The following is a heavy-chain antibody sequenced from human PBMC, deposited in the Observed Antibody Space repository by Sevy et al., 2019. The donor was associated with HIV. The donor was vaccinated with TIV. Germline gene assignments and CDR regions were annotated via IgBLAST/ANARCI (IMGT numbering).Heavy chain of an antibody. CDR2: ITRNSYEAYGGTT. J-gene: IGHJ4*02. V-gene: IGHV3-49*03. D-gene: IGHD5-12*01. CDR1: GITFDDYA. CDR3: TRGLATADTPEYYFDY. Sequence: GGSLRLSCTTSGITFDDYAMSWFRQAPGKGLEWVAFITRNSYEAYGGTTDYAASVKGRFIISRDDSKSVAFLQMNSLKTEDTAVYYCTRGLATADTPEYYFDYWGQGTLVTVSS.